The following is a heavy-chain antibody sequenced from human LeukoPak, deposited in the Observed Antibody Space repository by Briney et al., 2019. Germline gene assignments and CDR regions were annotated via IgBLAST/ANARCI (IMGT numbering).Heavy chain of an antibody. V-gene: IGHV3-21*01. CDR1: GFTFSSYS. CDR3: ARIWFGEPLDAFDI. J-gene: IGHJ3*02. Sequence: PGGSLRLSCAASGFTFSSYSMNWVRQAPGKGLEWVSSISSSSYIYYADSVKGRFTISRDNAKNSLYLQMNSLRAEDTAVYYCARIWFGEPLDAFDIWGQGTMVTVSS. CDR2: ISSSSYI. D-gene: IGHD3-10*01.